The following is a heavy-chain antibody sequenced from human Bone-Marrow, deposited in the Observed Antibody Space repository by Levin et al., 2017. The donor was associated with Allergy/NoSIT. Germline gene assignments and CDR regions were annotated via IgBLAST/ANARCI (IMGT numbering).Heavy chain of an antibody. CDR2: ISTGGSTI. CDR1: GFSFTTYS. J-gene: IGHJ4*02. Sequence: GESLKISCVASGFSFTTYSLNWVRQAPGKGLEWISYISTGGSTIYYADSVKDRFTISRDNANNSLYLQMNNLRAEDTAVYYCARDTFRGVLITEFDLWGQGALVTVSS. D-gene: IGHD3-10*01. CDR3: ARDTFRGVLITEFDL. V-gene: IGHV3-48*04.